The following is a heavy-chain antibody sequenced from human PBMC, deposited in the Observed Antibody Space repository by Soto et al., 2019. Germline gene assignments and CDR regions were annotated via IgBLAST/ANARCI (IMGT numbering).Heavy chain of an antibody. D-gene: IGHD2-15*01. CDR2: IKQDGSEI. V-gene: IGHV3-7*01. CDR3: AIDPVGSGESCYDY. J-gene: IGHJ4*02. CDR1: GFTFGRYW. Sequence: EVQLVESGGGLVQPGGSLRLSCAASGFTFGRYWMTWVRQAPGKGLEWVANIKQDGSEIYDVDSMKGRFTIPRDNAENPLYLQMNSLRAEDTAVYYCAIDPVGSGESCYDYWGQGTLVTVSS.